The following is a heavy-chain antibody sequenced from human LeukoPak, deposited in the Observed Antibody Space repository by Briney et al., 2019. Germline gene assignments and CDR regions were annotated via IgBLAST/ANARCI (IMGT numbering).Heavy chain of an antibody. D-gene: IGHD6-19*01. Sequence: SETLSLTCAVSDYSISSGYYWAWIWQPPGKGLEWIGNIYHSGNTFYTPSLKSRATISVDTSKNQFSLRLTSVTAADTAVYFCARGQGLVHLSVDAIDFWGPGTMVTVSS. J-gene: IGHJ3*01. CDR1: DYSISSGYY. CDR2: IYHSGNT. CDR3: ARGQGLVHLSVDAIDF. V-gene: IGHV4-38-2*01.